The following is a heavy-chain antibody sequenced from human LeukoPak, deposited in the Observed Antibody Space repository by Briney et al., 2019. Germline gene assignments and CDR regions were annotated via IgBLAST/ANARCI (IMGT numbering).Heavy chain of an antibody. CDR2: IYYSGST. J-gene: IGHJ4*02. D-gene: IGHD6-13*01. Sequence: SETLSLTCTVSGGSISSYYWSWIRQPPGKGLEWIGYIYYSGSTNYNPSLKSRVTISVDTSKNQFSLKLSSVTAADTAVYYCARGYSSSWWSSYFDYWGQGTLVTVSS. CDR1: GGSISSYY. V-gene: IGHV4-59*01. CDR3: ARGYSSSWWSSYFDY.